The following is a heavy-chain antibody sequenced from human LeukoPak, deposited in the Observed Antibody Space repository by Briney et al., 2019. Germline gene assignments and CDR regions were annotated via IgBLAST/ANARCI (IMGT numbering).Heavy chain of an antibody. CDR2: IYSGGST. Sequence: PGGSLRLSCAASGFTVSSNYTSWVRQAPGKGLEWVSVIYSGGSTYYADSVKGRFTISRDNSKNTLYLQMNSLRAEDTAVYYCARADAYSSSWPFDYWGQGTLVTVSS. J-gene: IGHJ4*02. CDR1: GFTVSSNY. CDR3: ARADAYSSSWPFDY. D-gene: IGHD6-13*01. V-gene: IGHV3-66*01.